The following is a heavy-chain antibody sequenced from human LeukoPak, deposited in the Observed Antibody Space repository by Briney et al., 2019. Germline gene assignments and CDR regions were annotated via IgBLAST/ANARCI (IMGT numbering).Heavy chain of an antibody. CDR2: MNPNSGNT. V-gene: IGHV1-8*01. CDR3: ARGSWTRTWFDP. CDR1: GYTLTSYD. D-gene: IGHD1-1*01. J-gene: IGHJ5*02. Sequence: ASVKVSCKASGYTLTSYDINWVRQATRQGLEWMGLMNPNSGNTGYAQKFQGRVTMTRNTSISTAYMELSSLRSEDTAVYYCARGSWTRTWFDPWGQGTLVTVPS.